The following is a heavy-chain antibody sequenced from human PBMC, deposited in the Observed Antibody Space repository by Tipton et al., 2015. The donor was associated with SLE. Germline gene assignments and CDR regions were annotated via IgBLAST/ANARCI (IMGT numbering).Heavy chain of an antibody. CDR2: IYYSGST. D-gene: IGHD2-15*01. CDR1: GGSVITTAYY. CDR3: ARQIAYAGYSEDS. V-gene: IGHV4-39*07. Sequence: TLFLTCTVSGGSVITTAYYWDWIRQPPGKGLEWIGNIYYSGSTYYNPSLKSRVTISLDTSRNQFSLTVTSVTAADTAIYYCARQIAYAGYSEDSWGQGTLVAVSS. J-gene: IGHJ4*02.